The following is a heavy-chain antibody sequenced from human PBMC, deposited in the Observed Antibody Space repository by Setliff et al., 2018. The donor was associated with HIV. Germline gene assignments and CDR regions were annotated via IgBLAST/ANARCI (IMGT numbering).Heavy chain of an antibody. J-gene: IGHJ4*02. CDR1: GGSISSYY. CDR3: ARDDRCSGDTCYYY. Sequence: SETLSLTCTVSGGSISSYYWSWIRQPPGKGLEWIGYIYYSGSTNYNPSLKSRVTISVDTSKNQFSLKLSSVTAADTAVYYCARDDRCSGDTCYYYWGQGALVTVSS. V-gene: IGHV4-59*01. CDR2: IYYSGST. D-gene: IGHD2-15*01.